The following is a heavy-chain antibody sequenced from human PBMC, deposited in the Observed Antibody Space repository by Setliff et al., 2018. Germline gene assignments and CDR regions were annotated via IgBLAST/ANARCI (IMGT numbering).Heavy chain of an antibody. CDR1: GDSINSYPYY. CDR2: IYYTGIT. CDR3: AARSTPYYDLWSGPLDY. Sequence: SETLSLTCTVSGDSINSYPYYWGWIRQPPGKGLEWIGNIYYTGITYYNPSLKSRVTISVDTSKNHFSLKLTSVTAADTAVYYCAARSTPYYDLWSGPLDYWGLGALVTAPQ. J-gene: IGHJ4*02. V-gene: IGHV4-39*02. D-gene: IGHD3-3*01.